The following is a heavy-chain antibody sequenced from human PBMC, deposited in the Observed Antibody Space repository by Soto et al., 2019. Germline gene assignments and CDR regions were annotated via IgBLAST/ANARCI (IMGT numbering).Heavy chain of an antibody. CDR1: GFTFSDFG. J-gene: IGHJ6*02. D-gene: IGHD6-13*01. CDR2: ISYDGDNR. CDR3: AKEGCGTAASAPDCYYVVVV. V-gene: IGHV3-30*18. Sequence: QVQLVESGGGVVQPGRSLRLSCAASGFTFSDFGMHWVRQAPGKGLEWVAIISYDGDNRCYADSVKGRLSISRDNSKNTVLLQMKSLRTEDTAIYYCAKEGCGTAASAPDCYYVVVVWGQWNTVTVSS.